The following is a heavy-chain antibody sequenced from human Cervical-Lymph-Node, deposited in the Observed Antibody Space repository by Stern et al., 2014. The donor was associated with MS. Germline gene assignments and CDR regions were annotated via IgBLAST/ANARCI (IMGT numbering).Heavy chain of an antibody. CDR3: ARQGCATTSCHTIDS. J-gene: IGHJ4*02. CDR1: GYSFTNSW. D-gene: IGHD2-2*02. CDR2: ISPVDSET. V-gene: IGHV5-51*01. Sequence: VQLVQSGAEVKKPGQSLKISCKGSGYSFTNSWIGWGRQMPGKGLELMGIISPVDSETRYSPSFPRQATIPVDKSINTAYVQWTSLEASDTAMYYCARQGCATTSCHTIDSWGQGTLITVSS.